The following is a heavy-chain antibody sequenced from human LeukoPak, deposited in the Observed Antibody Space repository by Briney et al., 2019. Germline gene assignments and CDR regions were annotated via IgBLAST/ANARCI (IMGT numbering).Heavy chain of an antibody. CDR1: GFTFSSYA. J-gene: IGHJ4*02. CDR2: ISYDGSNK. D-gene: IGHD2-2*01. CDR3: ARGAPLYCSSTSCYRPFDY. Sequence: GGSLRLSCAASGFTFSSYAMHWVRQAPGKGLEWVAVISYDGSNKYYADPVKGRFTISRDNSKNTLYLQMNSLRAEDTAVYYCARGAPLYCSSTSCYRPFDYWGQGTLVTVSS. V-gene: IGHV3-30-3*01.